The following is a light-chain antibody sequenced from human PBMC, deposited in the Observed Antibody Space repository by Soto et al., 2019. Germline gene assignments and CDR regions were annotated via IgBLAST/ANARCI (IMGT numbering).Light chain of an antibody. CDR2: LGS. Sequence: DIVMTQSPLSLPVTPGEPASISCRSSQSLLHSYGYNYLDWYLQKPGQSPQLLIYLGSNRASGVPDRFSGSGSGTDFSFTITSLQPEDIATYYCQQYDNLPTFGQGTKVDIK. CDR1: QSLLHSYGYNY. V-gene: IGKV2-28*01. J-gene: IGKJ1*01. CDR3: QQYDNLPT.